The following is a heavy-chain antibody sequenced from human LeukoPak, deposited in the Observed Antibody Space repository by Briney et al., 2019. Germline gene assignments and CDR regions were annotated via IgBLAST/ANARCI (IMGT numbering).Heavy chain of an antibody. D-gene: IGHD1-26*01. Sequence: GGSLRHSCAASGFTFSSYRMSWVRQAPGKGLEWVANIKQDGSEKYYVDSVKGRFTISRDNAKNSLYLQMNSLRAEDTAVYYCARDGMSGSYALLFDYWGQGTLVTVSS. CDR3: ARDGMSGSYALLFDY. CDR1: GFTFSSYR. CDR2: IKQDGSEK. V-gene: IGHV3-7*03. J-gene: IGHJ4*02.